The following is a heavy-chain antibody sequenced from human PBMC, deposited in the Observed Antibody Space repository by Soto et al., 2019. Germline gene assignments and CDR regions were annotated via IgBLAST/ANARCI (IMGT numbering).Heavy chain of an antibody. J-gene: IGHJ6*04. CDR2: IMPVFHTT. CDR1: GGTFNNFA. Sequence: QVQLVQSGAEVKKPGSSVKVSCQASGGTFNNFAFTWVRQAPGQGLEWLGGIMPVFHTTNIAQTFQDRITVTADDFTTTGYMGMTSLRYDDTAVYYCATATISPVSATLYHYGMDVWGNGTTVTVSS. V-gene: IGHV1-69*01. D-gene: IGHD6-25*01. CDR3: ATATISPVSATLYHYGMDV.